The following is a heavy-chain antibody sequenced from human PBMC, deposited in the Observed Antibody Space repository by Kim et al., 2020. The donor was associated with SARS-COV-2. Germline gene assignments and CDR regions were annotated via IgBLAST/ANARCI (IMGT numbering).Heavy chain of an antibody. CDR3: TGMSHNTYYYGSGSYWSAFDI. CDR1: GFTFSNAW. V-gene: IGHV3-15*01. Sequence: GGSLRLSCAASGFTFSNAWMSWVRQAPGKGLEWVGRIKSKTDGGTTDYAAPVKGRFTISSDDSKNTLYLQMNSLKTEDTAVYYCTGMSHNTYYYGSGSYWSAFDIWGQGTMVTVSS. CDR2: IKSKTDGGTT. J-gene: IGHJ3*02. D-gene: IGHD3-10*01.